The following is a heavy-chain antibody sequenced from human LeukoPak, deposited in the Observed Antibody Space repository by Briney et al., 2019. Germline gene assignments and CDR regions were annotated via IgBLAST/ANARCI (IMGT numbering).Heavy chain of an antibody. CDR2: IRYDGSNK. Sequence: GGSLRLSCAASGFTFSSYGMHWVRQAPGKGLEWVAFIRYDGSNKYYADSVKGRFTISRDNSKNTLYLQMNSLRAEDTAVYYCAKSLGFLEWSYYMDVWGKGTTVTVSS. CDR1: GFTFSSYG. CDR3: AKSLGFLEWSYYMDV. D-gene: IGHD3-3*01. V-gene: IGHV3-30*02. J-gene: IGHJ6*03.